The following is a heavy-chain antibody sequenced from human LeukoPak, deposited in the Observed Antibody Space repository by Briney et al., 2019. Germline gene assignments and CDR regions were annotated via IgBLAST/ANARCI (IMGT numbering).Heavy chain of an antibody. CDR2: IKQDGSEK. D-gene: IGHD6-13*01. CDR3: ARGTAWYSSSWEFDC. Sequence: GGSLRLSCAASEFTFSNYWMSWVRQAPGKGLEWVANIKQDGSEKCFVDSVKGRFTISRDNAKNSLYLQMNSLRAEDTAVYYCARGTAWYSSSWEFDCWGQGTLVTVSS. V-gene: IGHV3-7*05. CDR1: EFTFSNYW. J-gene: IGHJ4*02.